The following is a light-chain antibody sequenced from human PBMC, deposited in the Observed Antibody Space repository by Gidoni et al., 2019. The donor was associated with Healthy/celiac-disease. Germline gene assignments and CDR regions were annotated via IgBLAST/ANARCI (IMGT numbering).Light chain of an antibody. CDR1: SSNIGAGYD. CDR3: QSYDSSLSGYV. CDR2: GNS. V-gene: IGLV1-40*01. Sequence: QSVLTQPPSVSWAPGQRVPISCPGSSSNIGAGYDVHWYQQLPGTAPKLLIYGNSNRPSGVPDRFSGSKSGTSASLAITGLQAEDEADYYCQSYDSSLSGYVFGTGTKVTVL. J-gene: IGLJ1*01.